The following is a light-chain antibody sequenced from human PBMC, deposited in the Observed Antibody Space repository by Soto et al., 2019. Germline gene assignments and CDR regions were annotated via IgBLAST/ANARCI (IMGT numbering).Light chain of an antibody. V-gene: IGLV2-14*01. CDR2: EVS. CDR1: SSDVGGYNY. Sequence: QSVLTQPASVSGPPGQSITISCTGTSSDVGGYNYVSWYQQHPGKAPKLMIYEVSNRPSGAFNRFSGSKSGNTASLTISGLQAEDEADYYCSSYTSSSTLEGVFGTGTKVTVL. CDR3: SSYTSSSTLEGV. J-gene: IGLJ1*01.